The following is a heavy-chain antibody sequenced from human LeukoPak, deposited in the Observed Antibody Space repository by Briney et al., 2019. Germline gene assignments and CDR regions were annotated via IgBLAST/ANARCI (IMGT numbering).Heavy chain of an antibody. D-gene: IGHD3-10*01. J-gene: IGHJ4*02. V-gene: IGHV4-31*03. CDR3: ARGYGSGSYFDY. Sequence: SQTLSLTCTVSGGSISSGGYYWSWIRQHPGKGPELIGYIYYSGSTYYNPSLKSRVTISVDTSKNQFSLKLSSVTAADTAVYYCARGYGSGSYFDYWGQGTLVTVS. CDR2: IYYSGST. CDR1: GGSISSGGYY.